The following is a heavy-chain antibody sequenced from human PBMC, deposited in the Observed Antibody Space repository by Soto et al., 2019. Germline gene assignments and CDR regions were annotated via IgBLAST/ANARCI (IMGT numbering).Heavy chain of an antibody. CDR2: ISSSSSYI. V-gene: IGHV3-21*01. Sequence: GGSLRLSCAASGFTFSSYSMNWVRQAPGKGLEWVSSISSSSSYIYYADSVKGRFTISRDNAKNSLYLQMNSLRAEDTAVYYCARGPRGTVTTDYYYGMDVWGQGTTVTVSS. CDR3: ARGPRGTVTTDYYYGMDV. J-gene: IGHJ6*02. D-gene: IGHD4-17*01. CDR1: GFTFSSYS.